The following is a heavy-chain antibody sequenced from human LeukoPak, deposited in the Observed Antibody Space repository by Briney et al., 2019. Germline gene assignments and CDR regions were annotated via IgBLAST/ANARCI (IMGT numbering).Heavy chain of an antibody. CDR2: ICPDGTVT. Sequence: GGSLRLSCAASGFSFSTYCMHWVRQAPGRGPMWVSRICPDGTVTNYADSVKARFSISRDNARNTVYLQMNSLRAEDTAVYYCVRDFRSADYWGQGTLVTVSS. CDR1: GFSFSTYC. CDR3: VRDFRSADY. J-gene: IGHJ4*02. V-gene: IGHV3-74*01.